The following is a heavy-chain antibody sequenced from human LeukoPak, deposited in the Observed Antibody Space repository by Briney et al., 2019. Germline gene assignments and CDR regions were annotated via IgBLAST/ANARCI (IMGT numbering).Heavy chain of an antibody. CDR3: ARTGHSSGWSAYFDY. V-gene: IGHV3-7*01. J-gene: IGHJ4*02. CDR2: IKQTGSEK. CDR1: GFTFSSYW. D-gene: IGHD6-19*01. Sequence: GGSLRLSCAASGFTFSSYWMSWVRQAPGQGLEWVTNIKQTGSEKYYVDSVKGRFTISRDDAKNSLYLQMNSLRVEDTAVYYCARTGHSSGWSAYFDYWGQGTLVTVSS.